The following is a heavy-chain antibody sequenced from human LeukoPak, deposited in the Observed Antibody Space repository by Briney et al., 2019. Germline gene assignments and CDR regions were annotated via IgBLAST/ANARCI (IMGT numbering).Heavy chain of an antibody. CDR3: ARVRCSGGSCYSNFDY. Sequence: ASVKVSCKASGYTFTNYGISWVRQAPGQGLECMGWISAYNDNTNYAQKLQGRVTMTTDTSTSTAYMELRSLRSDDTAVYYCARVRCSGGSCYSNFDYWGQGTLVTVSS. CDR2: ISAYNDNT. V-gene: IGHV1-18*01. D-gene: IGHD2-15*01. CDR1: GYTFTNYG. J-gene: IGHJ4*02.